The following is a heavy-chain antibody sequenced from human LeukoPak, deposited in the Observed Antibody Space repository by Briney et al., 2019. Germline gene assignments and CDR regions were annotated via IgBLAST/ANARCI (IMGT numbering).Heavy chain of an antibody. CDR2: ISSSSSYI. J-gene: IGHJ3*02. Sequence: PGGSLTLSCAASGFTFSSYSMNWVRQAPGKGLEWLSSISSSSSYIYYADSVKGRFTISRDNAKNSLYLQMNSLRAEDTAVDYCARYFDRYDAFDIWGQGTMVTVSS. D-gene: IGHD3-9*01. V-gene: IGHV3-21*01. CDR1: GFTFSSYS. CDR3: ARYFDRYDAFDI.